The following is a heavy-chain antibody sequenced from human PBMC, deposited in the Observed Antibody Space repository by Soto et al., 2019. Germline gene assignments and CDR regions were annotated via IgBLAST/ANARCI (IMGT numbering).Heavy chain of an antibody. CDR3: ARAHYGETPDGFDI. J-gene: IGHJ3*02. CDR2: IHYSGGA. CDR1: GGPIISGGSY. D-gene: IGHD4-17*01. Sequence: TLSLTCTVSGGPIISGGSYWSWVRQRPGKGLEWIGYIHYSGGASYNPSLKSRVTLLVDTSKSQFSLRLSSVTAEDTAIYYCARAHYGETPDGFDIWGQGPMVTVSS. V-gene: IGHV4-31*03.